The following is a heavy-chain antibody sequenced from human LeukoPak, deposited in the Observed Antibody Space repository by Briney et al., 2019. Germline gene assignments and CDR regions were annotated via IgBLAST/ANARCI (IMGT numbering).Heavy chain of an antibody. J-gene: IGHJ4*02. Sequence: SETLSLTCAVSGYSISRGHYWGWIRQPPGKGLEWIGSLYHSGSPYYSLSLRGRVTISVDTSKNHISLKLSSVTAADTAVYYCARVIGYSYGYAIDYWGQGTPVTVSS. V-gene: IGHV4-38-2*01. CDR3: ARVIGYSYGYAIDY. D-gene: IGHD5-18*01. CDR2: LYHSGSP. CDR1: GYSISRGHY.